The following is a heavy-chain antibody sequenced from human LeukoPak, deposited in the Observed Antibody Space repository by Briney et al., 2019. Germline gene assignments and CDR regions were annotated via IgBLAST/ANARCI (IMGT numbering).Heavy chain of an antibody. V-gene: IGHV3-48*03. CDR1: GFSTSSYD. Sequence: RGSLRLSCAAPGFSTSSYDMNWVRHAPGKGLEWLSYISRIGRTIYYADSVKGRFTISRDNAKNSLYLQMNSLRAEDTAVYFGARDRRAPYIGSYYYYGMDVWGQGTTVTVSS. J-gene: IGHJ6*02. D-gene: IGHD2-15*01. CDR2: ISRIGRTI. CDR3: ARDRRAPYIGSYYYYGMDV.